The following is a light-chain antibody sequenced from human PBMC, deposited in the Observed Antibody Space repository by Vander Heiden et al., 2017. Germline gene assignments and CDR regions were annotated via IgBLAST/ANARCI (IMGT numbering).Light chain of an antibody. CDR1: QSISSD. J-gene: IGKJ2*01. CDR3: QNSDRTPYT. CDR2: AAS. Sequence: IQMTQSPSSLSASVGDRVTITCRASQSISSDLYWYQQKPGKAPKLLSDAASSLQSGAPSRCSGSGSGTDLTLTISKLEHEDVETYQCQNSDRTPYTFGRGTKLEIK. V-gene: IGKV1-39*01.